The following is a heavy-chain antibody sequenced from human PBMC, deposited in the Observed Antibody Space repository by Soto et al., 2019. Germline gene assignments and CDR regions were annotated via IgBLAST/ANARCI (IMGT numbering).Heavy chain of an antibody. Sequence: GGSLRLSCAASGFTSGFTFSRYGMSWVRQAPGKGLEWVSNIKQDGGEKYYVDSVKGRFTISRDNAKNSLYLQMNSLRAEDTAVYYCASGRIVGATRPIGLDYWGQGTLVTVSS. D-gene: IGHD1-26*01. V-gene: IGHV3-7*01. CDR1: GFTFSRYG. CDR2: IKQDGGEK. CDR3: ASGRIVGATRPIGLDY. J-gene: IGHJ4*02.